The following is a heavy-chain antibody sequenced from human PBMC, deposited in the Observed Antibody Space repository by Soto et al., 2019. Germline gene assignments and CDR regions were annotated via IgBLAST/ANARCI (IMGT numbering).Heavy chain of an antibody. Sequence: GASVKVSCKASGYTFTTYAMHWVRQAPGQRLEWMGWINVGNGNTKYSQKFQGRVTITRDTSASTAHMELSSLGSEDTAVYYCAYDSSGYLDYWGQGTLVTVSS. V-gene: IGHV1-3*01. CDR2: INVGNGNT. CDR3: AYDSSGYLDY. CDR1: GYTFTTYA. J-gene: IGHJ4*02. D-gene: IGHD3-22*01.